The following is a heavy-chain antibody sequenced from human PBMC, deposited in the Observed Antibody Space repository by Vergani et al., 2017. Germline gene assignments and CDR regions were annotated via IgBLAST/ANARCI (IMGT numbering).Heavy chain of an antibody. Sequence: QVQLVESGGGVVQPGRSLRLSCAASGFTFSSYAMHWVRQAPGKGLEWVAVISYDGRNKYYADSVKGRFTISRDNSKNALYLQMNSLGAEDTAVYYCARDNGDSAVDIGGQGTMVTVSS. CDR1: GFTFSSYA. CDR3: ARDNGDSAVDI. CDR2: ISYDGRNK. J-gene: IGHJ3*02. D-gene: IGHD4-17*01. V-gene: IGHV3-30*04.